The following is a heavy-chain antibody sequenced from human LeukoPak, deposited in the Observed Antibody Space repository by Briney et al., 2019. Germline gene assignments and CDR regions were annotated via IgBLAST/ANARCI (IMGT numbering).Heavy chain of an antibody. Sequence: ASVKVSCKASGYTFTSYGISWVRQAPGQGVEWMGWISAYNGNTNYAQKLQGRVTMTTDTSTSTAYMELRSLRSDDTAVYYCAREPGIAAAATPWFDPWGQGTLVTVSS. CDR2: ISAYNGNT. V-gene: IGHV1-18*01. D-gene: IGHD6-13*01. CDR3: AREPGIAAAATPWFDP. J-gene: IGHJ5*02. CDR1: GYTFTSYG.